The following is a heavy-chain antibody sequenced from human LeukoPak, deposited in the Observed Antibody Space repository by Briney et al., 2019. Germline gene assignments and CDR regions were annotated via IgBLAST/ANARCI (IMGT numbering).Heavy chain of an antibody. CDR3: AKESYVNYYYYYMDV. J-gene: IGHJ6*03. CDR1: GFTFSSYS. V-gene: IGHV3-30*02. CDR2: IRHDGSNK. Sequence: GGSLRLSCAASGFTFSSYSMNWVRQAPGKGLEWVAFIRHDGSNKYYADSVKGRFTISRDNSKNTLYLQMNSLRAEDTAVYYCAKESYVNYYYYYMDVWGKGTTVTISS. D-gene: IGHD3-10*02.